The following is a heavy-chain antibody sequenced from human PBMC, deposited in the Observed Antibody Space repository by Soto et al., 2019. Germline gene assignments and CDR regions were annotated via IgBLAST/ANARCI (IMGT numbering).Heavy chain of an antibody. CDR1: GFTFSNAW. CDR3: TTDSDTGYCSSTSCYTFDY. Sequence: GGSLRLSCAASGFTFSNAWMSWVRQAPGKGLEWVGRIKSKTDGGTTDYAAPVKGRFTISRDDSKNTLYLQMNSLKTEDTAVYYCTTDSDTGYCSSTSCYTFDYWGQGTLVTVSS. D-gene: IGHD2-2*02. V-gene: IGHV3-15*01. J-gene: IGHJ4*02. CDR2: IKSKTDGGTT.